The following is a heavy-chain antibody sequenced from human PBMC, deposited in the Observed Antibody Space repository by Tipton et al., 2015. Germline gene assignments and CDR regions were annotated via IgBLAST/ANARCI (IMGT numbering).Heavy chain of an antibody. D-gene: IGHD5-18*01. J-gene: IGHJ4*02. CDR1: GGSISSSSYY. CDR2: IYYSGST. CDR3: ARRRGYSYGRYFDF. Sequence: TLSLTCTVSGGSISSSSYYWGWIRQPPGKGLEWIGSIYYSGSTYFNPSLKSRGTVSVDTSKNQFSLRLTSVTAADTAVYYCARRRGYSYGRYFDFWGQGTLVTVSS. V-gene: IGHV4-39*07.